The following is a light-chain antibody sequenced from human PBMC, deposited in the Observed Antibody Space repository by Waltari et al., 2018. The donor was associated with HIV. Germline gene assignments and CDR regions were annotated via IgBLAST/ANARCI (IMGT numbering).Light chain of an antibody. V-gene: IGLV1-51*01. CDR3: VTWDSNVQILL. CDR1: DSNVGSTF. CDR2: DNH. J-gene: IGLJ2*01. Sequence: SLLTQPTSVSAAPGQRVTTSCSGSDSNVGSTFVSWYQHIPGTGPKLLLYDNHQRHAGVPERFSASKTGTSASLDITGLQTADEADYYCVTWDSNVQILLFGGGTKVTVL.